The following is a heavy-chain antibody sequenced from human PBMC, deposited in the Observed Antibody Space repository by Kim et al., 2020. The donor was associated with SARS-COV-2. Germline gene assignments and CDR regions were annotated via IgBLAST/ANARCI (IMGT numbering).Heavy chain of an antibody. D-gene: IGHD3-22*01. CDR3: ARTQTYYYDSSGYPDAFDI. CDR2: ISSSSSYI. CDR1: GFTFSSYS. J-gene: IGHJ3*02. Sequence: GGSLRLSCAASGFTFSSYSMNWVRQAPGKGLEWVSSISSSSSYIYYADSVKGRFTISRDNAKNSLYLQMNSLRAEDTAVYYCARTQTYYYDSSGYPDAFDIWGQGTMVTVSS. V-gene: IGHV3-21*01.